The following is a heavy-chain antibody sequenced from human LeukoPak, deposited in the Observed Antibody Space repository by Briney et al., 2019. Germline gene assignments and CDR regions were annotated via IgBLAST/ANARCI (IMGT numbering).Heavy chain of an antibody. Sequence: GGSLRLSCAASGFTFSSYGMLWVRQAPGKGLEWVAVISYDGSNKYYADSVKGRFTISRDNSKNTLYLQMNSLRAEDTAVYYSARRAVVAATNNWFDPWGQGTLVTVSS. CDR3: ARRAVVAATNNWFDP. D-gene: IGHD2-15*01. V-gene: IGHV3-30*03. J-gene: IGHJ5*02. CDR1: GFTFSSYG. CDR2: ISYDGSNK.